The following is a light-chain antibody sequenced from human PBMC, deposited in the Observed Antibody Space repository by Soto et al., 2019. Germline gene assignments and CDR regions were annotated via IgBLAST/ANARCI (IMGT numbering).Light chain of an antibody. CDR3: SSYTGSSALYV. V-gene: IGLV2-14*01. J-gene: IGLJ1*01. Sequence: QSVLTQPASVSGSPVQSITISCTGTSSDVGSQNSVSWYQQHPGKAPKLMIFAVSDRPSGVSNRFSGSKSGNTASLTISGLQADDEADYYCSSYTGSSALYVFGTGTKVTVL. CDR1: SSDVGSQNS. CDR2: AVS.